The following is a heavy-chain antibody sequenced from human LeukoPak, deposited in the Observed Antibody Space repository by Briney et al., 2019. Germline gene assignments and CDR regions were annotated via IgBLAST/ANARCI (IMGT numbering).Heavy chain of an antibody. J-gene: IGHJ6*03. V-gene: IGHV4-34*01. CDR2: INHSGST. CDR1: VGSFSGYY. D-gene: IGHD3-10*01. Sequence: SETLSLTRAVYVGSFSGYYWSWIRQPPGKGLEWIGEINHSGSTNYNSSLKSRVTISVDTSKNQFSLKLSSVTAADTAVYYRARGYYGSGSHCCHMDVWGKGTTISVS. CDR3: ARGYYGSGSHCCHMDV.